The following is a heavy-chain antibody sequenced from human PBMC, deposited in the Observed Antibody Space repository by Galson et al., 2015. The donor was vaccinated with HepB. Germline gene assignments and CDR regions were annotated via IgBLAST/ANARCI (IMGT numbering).Heavy chain of an antibody. CDR3: ARARYSRNLDAEY. CDR2: VYHRGDT. D-gene: IGHD5-12*01. J-gene: IGHJ4*02. CDR1: GDSINTHXYF. Sequence: LSLXCSVSGDSINTHXYFWAXVRQPPGKXXXWIATVYHRGDTYYNPSLKNRVVISIDTSRNQFYLKVNSVTAADTAIYYCARARYSRNLDAEYWGQGTLVTVSA. V-gene: IGHV4-39*01.